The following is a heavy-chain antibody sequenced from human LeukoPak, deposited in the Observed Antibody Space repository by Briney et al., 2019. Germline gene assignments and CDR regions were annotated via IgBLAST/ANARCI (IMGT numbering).Heavy chain of an antibody. Sequence: GRSLRLSCAASGFTFSSYAMHWVRQAPGKGLEWVAVISYDGSNKNYADSVKGRFTISRDNSKNTLYLQMNSLRAEDTALYYCAKRSPSYYFDYWGQGTLVTVSS. CDR3: AKRSPSYYFDY. J-gene: IGHJ4*02. V-gene: IGHV3-30-3*02. D-gene: IGHD6-6*01. CDR1: GFTFSSYA. CDR2: ISYDGSNK.